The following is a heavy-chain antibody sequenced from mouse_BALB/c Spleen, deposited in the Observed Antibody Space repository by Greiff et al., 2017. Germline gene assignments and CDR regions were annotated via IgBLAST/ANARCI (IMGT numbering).Heavy chain of an antibody. D-gene: IGHD2-2*01. CDR3: ARSGYGYDPYAMDY. CDR1: GYAFSSYW. J-gene: IGHJ4*01. CDR2: IYPGDGDT. V-gene: IGHV1-80*01. Sequence: QVQLKQSGAELVRPGSSVKISCKASGYAFSSYWMNWVKQRPGQGLEWIGQIYPGDGDTNYNGKFKGKATLTADKSSSTAYMQLSSLTSEDSAVYFCARSGYGYDPYAMDYWGQGTSVTVSS.